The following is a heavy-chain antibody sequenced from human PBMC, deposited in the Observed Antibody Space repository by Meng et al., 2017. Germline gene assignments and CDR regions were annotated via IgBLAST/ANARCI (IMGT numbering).Heavy chain of an antibody. V-gene: IGHV7-4-1*02. D-gene: IGHD1-26*01. CDR2: INTNTGNP. CDR1: LTTFTSYA. Sequence: GSESKKPGASLKVACKDSLTTFTSYAMNWVRRAPGQGLGWMGWINTNTGNPTYAQGFTRRFVFSLDTSVSTAYLQISSLKAEDTAVYYCAREGRVDFDYWGQGTLVTVSS. J-gene: IGHJ4*02. CDR3: AREGRVDFDY.